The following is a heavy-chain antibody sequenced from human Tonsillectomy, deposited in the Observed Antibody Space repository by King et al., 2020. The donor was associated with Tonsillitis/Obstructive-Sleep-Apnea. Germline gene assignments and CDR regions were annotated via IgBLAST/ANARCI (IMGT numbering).Heavy chain of an antibody. CDR3: ARDLESNWNFGYFEH. CDR2: ISCSSSYI. Sequence: EVQLVESGGGLVKPGGSLRLSCAASGFSFSTYTMNWVRQAPGKGLEWVSSISCSSSYIFYADSVKGRFTISRDNAKNSLYLQMNSLRAEDTAVYYCARDLESNWNFGYFEHWGQGTLVTVSS. D-gene: IGHD1-7*01. V-gene: IGHV3-21*01. J-gene: IGHJ1*01. CDR1: GFSFSTYT.